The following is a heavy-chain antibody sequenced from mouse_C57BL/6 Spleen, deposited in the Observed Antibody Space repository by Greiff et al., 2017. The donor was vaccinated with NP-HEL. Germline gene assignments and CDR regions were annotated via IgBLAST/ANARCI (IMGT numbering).Heavy chain of an antibody. CDR1: GYSFTDYN. J-gene: IGHJ4*01. Sequence: EVKLQQSGPELVKPGASVKISCKASGYSFTDYNMNWVKQSNGKSLEWIGVINPNYGTTSYNQKFKGKATLTVDQSSSTAYMQLNSLTSEDSAVYYCLYYGNLPGAMDYWGQGTSVTVSS. CDR2: INPNYGTT. CDR3: LYYGNLPGAMDY. D-gene: IGHD2-1*01. V-gene: IGHV1-39*01.